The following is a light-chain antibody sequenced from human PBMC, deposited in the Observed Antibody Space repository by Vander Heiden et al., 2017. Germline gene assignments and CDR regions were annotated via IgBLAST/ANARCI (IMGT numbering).Light chain of an antibody. J-gene: IGKJ2*01. CDR3: QQSYSTLYT. CDR1: QSISSY. CDR2: AAS. V-gene: IGKV1-39*01. Sequence: DIQMTQSPSSLSASVGDRVTISCRASQSISSYLNWYQQKPGKAPKLLIYAASSLQSGVPSRFSGSRSGTEFTLTISSLQPEDFATYYCQQSYSTLYTFGQGTKPEIK.